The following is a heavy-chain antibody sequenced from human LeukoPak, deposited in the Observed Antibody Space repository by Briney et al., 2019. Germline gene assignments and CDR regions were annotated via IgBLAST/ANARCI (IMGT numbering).Heavy chain of an antibody. CDR2: IYYSGST. V-gene: IGHV4-59*01. Sequence: SETLSLTCTVSGGSISSYYWSWIRQPPGKGLEWIGYIYYSGSTEYNPSLKSRVTISVDTSKNQFSLKLSSVTAADTAVYYCARYRGKTTVSSLDWFDPWGQGTLVTVSS. J-gene: IGHJ5*02. CDR1: GGSISSYY. D-gene: IGHD4-11*01. CDR3: ARYRGKTTVSSLDWFDP.